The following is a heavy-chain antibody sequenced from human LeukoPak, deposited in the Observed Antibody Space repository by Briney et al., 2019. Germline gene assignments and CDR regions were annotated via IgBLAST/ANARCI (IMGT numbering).Heavy chain of an antibody. Sequence: SETLSLTCAVYGGSLRSYYWSWIRHSPGKGLEWIGEVSHSGTTTYNPSLKGRVIISMDTSKRQFSLKVTSVTAADTAIYYCARVGGWIQLKRWGFDYWGQGTPVTVSS. J-gene: IGHJ4*02. CDR1: GGSLRSYY. CDR2: VSHSGTT. V-gene: IGHV4-34*01. CDR3: ARVGGWIQLKRWGFDY. D-gene: IGHD5-24*01.